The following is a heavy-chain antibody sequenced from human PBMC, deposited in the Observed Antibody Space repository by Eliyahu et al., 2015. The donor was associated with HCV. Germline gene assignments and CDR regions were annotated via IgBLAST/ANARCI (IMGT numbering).Heavy chain of an antibody. CDR1: GGSIXSSSYY. CDR2: IYYSGST. J-gene: IGHJ4*02. CDR3: ARYYDDDYFDY. Sequence: QLQLQESGPGLXKPSETLSLTCXVSGGSIXSSSYYWGWIRXXPGKGLXWIGSIYYSGSTYXNPSLKSRVTISVDTSKNQFXLKLSSVTAADTAVYYCARYYDDDYFDYWGQGTLVTVSS. D-gene: IGHD3-22*01. V-gene: IGHV4-39*01.